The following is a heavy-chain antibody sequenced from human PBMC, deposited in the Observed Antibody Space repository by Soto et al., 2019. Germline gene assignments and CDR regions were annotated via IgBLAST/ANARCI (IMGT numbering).Heavy chain of an antibody. CDR1: GYTLTNFY. J-gene: IGHJ4*02. V-gene: IGHV1-46*03. D-gene: IGHD6-25*01. CDR2: INPNGGST. CDR3: ARGLGSGDD. Sequence: QVQLVQSGAEVKKPGASVKVSCKASGYTLTNFYIHWVRQAPGQGLEWMGIINPNGGSTNYAHNFQGRVTITRDTSTSTVYMDLGSLRSEDTAVYYCARGLGSGDDWGRGTLVTVSS.